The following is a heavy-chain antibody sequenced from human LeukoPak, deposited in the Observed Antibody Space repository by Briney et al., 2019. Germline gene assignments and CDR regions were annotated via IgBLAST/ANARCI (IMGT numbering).Heavy chain of an antibody. J-gene: IGHJ4*02. CDR3: ARGAFAGGYFDY. CDR1: GFTFNSYS. D-gene: IGHD6-13*01. Sequence: GGSLRLSCAASGFTFNSYSMYWVRQAPGKGLEWVSSISSSSSYIYYADLVKGRFTISRDNAKNSLYLQMNSLRAEDTAVYYCARGAFAGGYFDYWGQGTLVTVSS. V-gene: IGHV3-21*01. CDR2: ISSSSSYI.